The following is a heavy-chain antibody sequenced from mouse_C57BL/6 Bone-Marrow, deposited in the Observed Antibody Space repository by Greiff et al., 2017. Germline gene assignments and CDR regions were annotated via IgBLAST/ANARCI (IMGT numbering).Heavy chain of an antibody. CDR2: ISSGGDYI. V-gene: IGHV5-9-1*02. J-gene: IGHJ2*01. D-gene: IGHD1-1*01. CDR3: TRVYYGSSLYFDY. CDR1: GFTFSSYA. Sequence: DVQLQESGEGLVKPGGSLKLSCAASGFTFSSYAMSWVRQTPEKRLEWVAYISSGGDYIYYAATVKGRFTISRDNARNTLYLQMSSLKSEDTAMYYCTRVYYGSSLYFDYWGQGTTLTVSS.